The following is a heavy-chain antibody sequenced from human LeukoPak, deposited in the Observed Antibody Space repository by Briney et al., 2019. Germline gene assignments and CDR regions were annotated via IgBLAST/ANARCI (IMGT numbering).Heavy chain of an antibody. V-gene: IGHV1-2*02. Sequence: ASVKVSCKASGYTFTGYYMHWVRQAPGQGLEWMGWINPNSGGTNYAQKFQGRVTMTRDTSISTAYVELRRLRSDDTAVYYCARLHYYDSIGYSSYFDYWGQGTLVTVSS. J-gene: IGHJ4*02. CDR3: ARLHYYDSIGYSSYFDY. CDR2: INPNSGGT. D-gene: IGHD3-22*01. CDR1: GYTFTGYY.